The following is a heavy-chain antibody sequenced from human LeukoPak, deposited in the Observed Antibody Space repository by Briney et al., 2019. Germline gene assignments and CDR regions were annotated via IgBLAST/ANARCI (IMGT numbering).Heavy chain of an antibody. J-gene: IGHJ3*02. V-gene: IGHV4-59*01. CDR2: VYFTGST. CDR1: GASISSYF. Sequence: SETLSLTCTVSGASISSYFWTWIRQPPGKGLEWIGYVYFTGSTKYNPSLKSRVTISLDTSKNQFSLKLTSVTPADTAGYYCARDVDSWDAFYTWGPGTMVTVSS. CDR3: ARDVDSWDAFYT. D-gene: IGHD5-24*01.